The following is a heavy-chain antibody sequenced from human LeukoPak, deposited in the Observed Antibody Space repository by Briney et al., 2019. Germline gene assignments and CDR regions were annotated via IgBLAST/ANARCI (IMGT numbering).Heavy chain of an antibody. J-gene: IGHJ4*02. CDR2: ISSSSSYI. CDR1: GFTFSSYS. D-gene: IGHD2-2*01. CDR3: ARGLGYCSSSSCRGSFDS. Sequence: PGGSLRLSCAASGFTFSSYSMNWVRQAPGKGLKWVSSISSSSSYIYNADSVKGRFTISRDSAKNSLYLQMNSLRAEDTAVYYCARGLGYCSSSSCRGSFDSWGQGTLVTVSS. V-gene: IGHV3-21*01.